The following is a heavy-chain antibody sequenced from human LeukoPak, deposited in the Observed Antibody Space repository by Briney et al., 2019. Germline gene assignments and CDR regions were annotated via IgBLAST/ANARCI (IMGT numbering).Heavy chain of an antibody. Sequence: PSETLSLTCTVSDDSISDYYRGWIRQPPGKGLEWIGEINHSGSINYNPSVRSRVTISEDTSKNQFSLKMNSVTAADTAVYYCARGRGDEYGDYDYWGQGTLVTVSS. CDR2: INHSGSI. V-gene: IGHV4-34*01. J-gene: IGHJ4*02. CDR3: ARGRGDEYGDYDY. D-gene: IGHD4-17*01. CDR1: DDSISDYY.